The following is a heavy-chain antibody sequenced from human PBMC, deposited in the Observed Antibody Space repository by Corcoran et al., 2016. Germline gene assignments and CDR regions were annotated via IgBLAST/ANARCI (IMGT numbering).Heavy chain of an antibody. D-gene: IGHD6-13*01. V-gene: IGHV4-59*01. CDR2: IYYSGST. J-gene: IGHJ6*02. CDR1: GGSISSYY. CDR3: AIDLGGPYSSSWGPYGMDV. Sequence: QVQLQESGPGLVKPSETLSLTCTVSGGSISSYYWSWIRQPPGKGLEWIGYIYYSGSTNYNPSLKSRVTISVDTSKNQFSLKLSSVTAADTAVYYWAIDLGGPYSSSWGPYGMDVWGQGTTVTVSS.